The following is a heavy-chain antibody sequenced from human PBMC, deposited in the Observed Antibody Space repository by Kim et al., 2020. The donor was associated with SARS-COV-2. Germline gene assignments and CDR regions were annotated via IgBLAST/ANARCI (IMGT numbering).Heavy chain of an antibody. D-gene: IGHD1-1*01. J-gene: IGHJ4*02. CDR3: ARPPYNWNDGPGDY. Sequence: ADAVKGRFTISRDNSKNTLYLQMNSLRAEDTAVYYCARPPYNWNDGPGDYWGQGTLFTVSS. V-gene: IGHV3-33*01.